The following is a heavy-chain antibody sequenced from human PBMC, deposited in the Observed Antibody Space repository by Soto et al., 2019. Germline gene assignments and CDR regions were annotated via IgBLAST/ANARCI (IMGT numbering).Heavy chain of an antibody. V-gene: IGHV4-59*08. CDR2: IYYSGST. CDR1: GGSISSYQ. J-gene: IGHJ4*02. CDR3: ARQGEYSSSWYDY. Sequence: SETLSLTCTVSGGSISSYQWSWIRQPPGKGLEWTGYIYYSGSTNYNPSLKSRVTISVDTSKNQFSLKLSSVTAADTAVYYCARQGEYSSSWYDYWGQGTLVTVS. D-gene: IGHD6-13*01.